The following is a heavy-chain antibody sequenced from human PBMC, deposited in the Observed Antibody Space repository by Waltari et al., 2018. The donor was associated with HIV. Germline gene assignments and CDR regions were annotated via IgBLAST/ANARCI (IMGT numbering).Heavy chain of an antibody. CDR3: ARVRGSYCGGDCYSGWFDP. CDR1: GYTFTGYY. J-gene: IGHJ5*02. CDR2: INPNSGGT. V-gene: IGHV1-2*02. Sequence: QVQLVQSGAEVKKPGASVKVSCKASGYTFTGYYMHWVRQAPGQGLEWMGWINPNSGGTNYAQKFQGRVTMTRDTSISTAYMELSRLRSDDTAVYYCARVRGSYCGGDCYSGWFDPWGQGTLVTVSS. D-gene: IGHD2-21*02.